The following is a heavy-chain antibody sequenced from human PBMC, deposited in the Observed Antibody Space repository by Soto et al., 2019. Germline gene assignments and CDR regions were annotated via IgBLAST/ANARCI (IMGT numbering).Heavy chain of an antibody. V-gene: IGHV3-7*04. CDR2: LNQDGSDK. CDR1: GFTFSKSW. Sequence: VQLVESGGGLVQPGGSLRLTCTTSGFTFSKSWMSWVRQAPGKGLEWVANLNQDGSDKSYVDSVKGRFAISRDNAKNSLYLEMNILTTGDTAVYYWLRGGGNFDYWGQGTLVTVSS. CDR3: LRGGGNFDY. D-gene: IGHD3-16*01. J-gene: IGHJ4*02.